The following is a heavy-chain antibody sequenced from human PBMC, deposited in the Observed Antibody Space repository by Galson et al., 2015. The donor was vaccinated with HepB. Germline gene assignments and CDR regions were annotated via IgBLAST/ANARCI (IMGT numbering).Heavy chain of an antibody. V-gene: IGHV3-7*01. CDR1: GFTFSNYW. J-gene: IGHJ4*02. Sequence: SLRLSCAASGFTFSNYWMSWVRQAPGKGLEWVANIKQNGNEKYYVDSVSGRFTISRDNAKNSLFLQMNSLRVEDTVMYYCARVKADSSGYYQMFHYWGQGTLVTVSS. CDR2: IKQNGNEK. D-gene: IGHD3-22*01. CDR3: ARVKADSSGYYQMFHY.